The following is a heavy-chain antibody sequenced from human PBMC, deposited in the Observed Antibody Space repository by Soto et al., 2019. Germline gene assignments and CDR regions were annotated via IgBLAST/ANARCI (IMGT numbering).Heavy chain of an antibody. V-gene: IGHV3-21*01. CDR1: GFTFSSYS. CDR3: ARSGLNYYDSSGYSVDY. D-gene: IGHD3-22*01. J-gene: IGHJ4*02. Sequence: GGSLRLSCAASGFTFSSYSMNWVRQAPGKGLEWVSSISSSSSYIYYADSVKGRFTISRDNAKNSLYLQMNSLRAEDTAVYYCARSGLNYYDSSGYSVDYWGQGTLVTVSS. CDR2: ISSSSSYI.